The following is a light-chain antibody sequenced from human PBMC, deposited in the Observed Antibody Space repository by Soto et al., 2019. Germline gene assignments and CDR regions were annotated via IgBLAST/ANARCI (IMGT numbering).Light chain of an antibody. CDR2: GNS. V-gene: IGLV1-40*01. Sequence: QSLLTQPPSVSGAPGQRVTISCTGSRSNIGAGYDVHWYQQLPGTAPKLLIYGNSNRPSGVPDRFSGSKSGTSASLAITGLQAEDEADYYCQSYDSSLSALFGGGTQLTVL. CDR3: QSYDSSLSAL. J-gene: IGLJ3*02. CDR1: RSNIGAGYD.